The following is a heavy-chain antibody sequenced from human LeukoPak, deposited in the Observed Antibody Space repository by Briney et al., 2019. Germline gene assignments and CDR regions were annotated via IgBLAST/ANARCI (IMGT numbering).Heavy chain of an antibody. J-gene: IGHJ4*02. V-gene: IGHV3-21*01. CDR2: ISSSSSYI. CDR3: ARVGSSWIFDY. CDR1: AFTFSSYS. Sequence: GGSLRLSCATSAFTFSSYSMNWVRQAPGKGLEWVSSISSSSSYIYYADSVKGRFTISRDNAKNSLYLQMNSLRAEDTAVYYCARVGSSWIFDYWGQGILVTVSS. D-gene: IGHD6-13*01.